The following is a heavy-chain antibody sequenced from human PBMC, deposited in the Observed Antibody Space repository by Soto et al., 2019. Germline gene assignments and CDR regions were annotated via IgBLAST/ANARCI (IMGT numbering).Heavy chain of an antibody. J-gene: IGHJ4*02. CDR2: INPIIGTA. Sequence: SVKVSCKASGYTLTSYDINWVRQATGQGLEWMGGINPIIGTASYAQKFQGRVTITGDESTSTAYMELSSLRSEDTAVYYCARERGRNRDGYNPRPFDYWGQGTLVTVSS. D-gene: IGHD5-12*01. V-gene: IGHV1-69*13. CDR1: GYTLTSYD. CDR3: ARERGRNRDGYNPRPFDY.